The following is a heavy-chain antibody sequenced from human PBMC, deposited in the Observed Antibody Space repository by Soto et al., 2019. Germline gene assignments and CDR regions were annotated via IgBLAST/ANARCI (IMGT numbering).Heavy chain of an antibody. J-gene: IGHJ4*02. Sequence: GGSLRLSCAASGFTFSSYWMSWVRQAPGKGLEWVANIKQDGSEKYYVDSVKGRFTISRDNAKNSLYLQMNSLRAEDTAVYYCARDGADYSPLFDYWGQGTLVTVSS. CDR3: ARDGADYSPLFDY. V-gene: IGHV3-7*01. D-gene: IGHD4-4*01. CDR2: IKQDGSEK. CDR1: GFTFSSYW.